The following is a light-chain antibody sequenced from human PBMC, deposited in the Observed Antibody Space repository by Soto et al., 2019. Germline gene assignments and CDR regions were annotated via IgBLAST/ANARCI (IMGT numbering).Light chain of an antibody. CDR2: KAS. J-gene: IGKJ1*01. CDR3: QQYNSYPWT. Sequence: DIQMTQSPSTLSASVGDRVTITCRASHSISSWLAWYQQKPGKAPKLLIYKASSLESEVPSRFSGSGSGTESTLTISSLQPDDFATYYCQQYNSYPWTFGQGTKVEIK. CDR1: HSISSW. V-gene: IGKV1-5*03.